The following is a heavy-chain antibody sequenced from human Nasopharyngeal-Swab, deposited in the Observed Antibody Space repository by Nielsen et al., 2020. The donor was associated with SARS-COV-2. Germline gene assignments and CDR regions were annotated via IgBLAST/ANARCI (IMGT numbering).Heavy chain of an antibody. CDR1: GFSFTYYG. J-gene: IGHJ4*02. CDR3: VKHQGSSSDQ. V-gene: IGHV3-74*01. Sequence: GGSLRLSCAASGFSFTYYGLHWVRQAPGKGLVWVSRVNEDGSRTDYADSVRGRFTISRDNAKNTLYLQMNSLRVEDTAVYYCVKHQGSSSDQWGQGTLVTVSS. CDR2: VNEDGSRT.